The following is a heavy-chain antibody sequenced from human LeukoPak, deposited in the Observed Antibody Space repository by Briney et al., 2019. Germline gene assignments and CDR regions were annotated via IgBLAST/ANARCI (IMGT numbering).Heavy chain of an antibody. CDR3: ARDPITIFGVVYSN. CDR1: GYTFTGYY. D-gene: IGHD3-3*01. Sequence: ASVKVSCKASGYTFTGYYMHWVRQAPGQGLEWMGWINPNSGGTNYAQKFQGRVTMTWDTSISTAYMELSRLRSDDTAVYYCARDPITIFGVVYSNWGQGTLVTVSS. CDR2: INPNSGGT. J-gene: IGHJ4*02. V-gene: IGHV1-2*02.